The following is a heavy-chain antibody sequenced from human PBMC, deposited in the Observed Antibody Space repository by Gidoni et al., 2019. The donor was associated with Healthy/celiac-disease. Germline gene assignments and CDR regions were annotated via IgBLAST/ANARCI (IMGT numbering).Heavy chain of an antibody. D-gene: IGHD3-16*02. Sequence: QVQLQESGPGLVKPSETLSLTCPVSGYSISSGYSWGWIWQPPGKGLEWSGSIYHSGSTYYKPSLKSRVTISVDTSKNQFSLKLSSVTAADTAVYYCASGPLITFGGVIAFEDPYDAFDIWGQGTMVTVSS. CDR3: ASGPLITFGGVIAFEDPYDAFDI. CDR2: IYHSGST. J-gene: IGHJ3*02. V-gene: IGHV4-38-2*01. CDR1: GYSISSGYS.